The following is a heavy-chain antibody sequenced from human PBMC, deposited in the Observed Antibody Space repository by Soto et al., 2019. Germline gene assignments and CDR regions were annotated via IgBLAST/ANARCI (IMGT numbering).Heavy chain of an antibody. CDR2: IIPIFGTA. V-gene: IGHV1-69*12. J-gene: IGHJ3*01. Sequence: QVQLVQSGAEVKKPGSSVKVSCKASGGTFSSYAISWVRQAPGQGLEWMGGIIPIFGTANYAQKFQGRVTIXXDXAXXTAYMELSRLRSEDTAVYYCARSRYSWGYLGAFDLWGQGTMVTVSS. D-gene: IGHD1-26*01. CDR1: GGTFSSYA. CDR3: ARSRYSWGYLGAFDL.